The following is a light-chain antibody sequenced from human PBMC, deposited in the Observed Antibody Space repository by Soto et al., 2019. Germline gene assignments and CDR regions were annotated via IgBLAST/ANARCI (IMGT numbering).Light chain of an antibody. J-gene: IGLJ1*01. V-gene: IGLV2-11*01. Sequence: QSALTQPRSVSGSPGQSVTISCTGTSSDVGGYNYVSWYQQHPGKAPKLMIYDVSKRPSGVPDRFSGSKSGNTASLTISGLQAEDEADYYCCSYAGRYTFYVFGTGTKVT. CDR1: SSDVGGYNY. CDR2: DVS. CDR3: CSYAGRYTFYV.